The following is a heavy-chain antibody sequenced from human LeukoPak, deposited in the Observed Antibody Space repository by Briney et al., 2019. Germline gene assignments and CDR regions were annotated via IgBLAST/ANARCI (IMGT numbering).Heavy chain of an antibody. CDR3: ARRLQLPSTGSVDY. J-gene: IGHJ4*02. D-gene: IGHD2-2*01. CDR1: GFTFTSYW. Sequence: GGSLRLSCAASGFTFTSYWMSWVRQAPGKGLEWVANIKQDGSEKYYVDSVKGRFTISRDNAKNSLYLQMKSLRAEDTAVYYCARRLQLPSTGSVDYWSQGTLVTVSS. V-gene: IGHV3-7*05. CDR2: IKQDGSEK.